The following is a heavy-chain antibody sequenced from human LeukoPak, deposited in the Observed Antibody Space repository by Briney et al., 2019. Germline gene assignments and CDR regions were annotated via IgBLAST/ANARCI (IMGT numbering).Heavy chain of an antibody. CDR2: IIPIFGTA. D-gene: IGHD3-22*01. V-gene: IGHV1-69*13. CDR3: ARGPSYYYDSSGYLDY. Sequence: ASVKVSCKASGGTFSSYAISWVRQAPAQGLEWMGGIIPIFGTANYAQKFQGRVTITADESTSTAYMELSSLRSEDTAVYYCARGPSYYYDSSGYLDYWGQGTLVTVS. J-gene: IGHJ4*02. CDR1: GGTFSSYA.